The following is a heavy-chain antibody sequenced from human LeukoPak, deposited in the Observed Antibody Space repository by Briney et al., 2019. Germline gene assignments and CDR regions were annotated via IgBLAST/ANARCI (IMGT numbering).Heavy chain of an antibody. CDR1: GFTFSSRS. D-gene: IGHD2-2*02. CDR2: ISSTSNTI. J-gene: IGHJ6*03. CDR3: AREGCSSTNCYKYCHMDV. Sequence: GGSLRLSCAASGFTFSSRSMNWVRQAPGKGLEWVSYISSTSNTIYYADSVQDRFTISRDNAKNSLYLQMNSLRAEDTAVYYCAREGCSSTNCYKYCHMDVWGKGTTVTVSS. V-gene: IGHV3-48*01.